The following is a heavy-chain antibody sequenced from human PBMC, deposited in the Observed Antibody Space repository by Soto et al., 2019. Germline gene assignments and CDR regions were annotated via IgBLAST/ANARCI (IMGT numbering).Heavy chain of an antibody. CDR2: IYSGGST. CDR3: ARDPWAADY. V-gene: IGHV3-66*01. D-gene: IGHD3-16*01. CDR1: GFTVSTKY. J-gene: IGHJ4*02. Sequence: SGGSLRLSCAASGFTVSTKYMSWVRQAPGKGLEWVSVIYSGGSTFYADSVRGRFTTSRDNSKNTVNLQMNSLRAEDTAVYYCARDPWAADYWGQGTLVTVSS.